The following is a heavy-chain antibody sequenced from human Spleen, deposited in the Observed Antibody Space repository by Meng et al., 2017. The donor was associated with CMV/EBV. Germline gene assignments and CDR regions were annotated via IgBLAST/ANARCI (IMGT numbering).Heavy chain of an antibody. Sequence: TSYYRHWGRQAPGQGLEWMGIINPSGGSTSYAQKFQGRVTMTRDTSTSTVYMELSSLRSEDTAVYYCARDGGPAAIPWGYYYYGMDVWGQGTTVTVSS. V-gene: IGHV1-46*01. CDR3: ARDGGPAAIPWGYYYYGMDV. J-gene: IGHJ6*02. CDR2: INPSGGST. CDR1: TSYY. D-gene: IGHD2-2*02.